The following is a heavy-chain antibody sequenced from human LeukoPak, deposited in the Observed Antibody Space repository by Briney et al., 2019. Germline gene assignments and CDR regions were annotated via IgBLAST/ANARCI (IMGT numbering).Heavy chain of an antibody. V-gene: IGHV3-9*01. CDR2: ISWNSDSI. Sequence: PGGSLRLSCAASGFTFADYAMHWVRQAPGKGLEWVSGISWNSDSIGYADSVKGRFTISRDNAKNSLYLQMNSLRTEDTAFYHCAKSYTTVVRRSGFDSWGQGTLVTVSS. D-gene: IGHD3-10*01. J-gene: IGHJ4*02. CDR1: GFTFADYA. CDR3: AKSYTTVVRRSGFDS.